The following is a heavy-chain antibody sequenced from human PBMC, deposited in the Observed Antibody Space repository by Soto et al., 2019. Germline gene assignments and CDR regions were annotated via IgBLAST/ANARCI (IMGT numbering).Heavy chain of an antibody. Sequence: QVQLVESGGGVVRPGRSLRLSCAASGFTFSSYAMHWVRQAPGTGLEWVAVISYDGRDKYYPDSVKGRFTISRDNSKNTLYLQMNSLRAEDMAVYYCARSAGGSYPQYDYWGQGTLVTVSS. CDR3: ARSAGGSYPQYDY. V-gene: IGHV3-30*04. J-gene: IGHJ4*02. CDR1: GFTFSSYA. D-gene: IGHD1-26*01. CDR2: ISYDGRDK.